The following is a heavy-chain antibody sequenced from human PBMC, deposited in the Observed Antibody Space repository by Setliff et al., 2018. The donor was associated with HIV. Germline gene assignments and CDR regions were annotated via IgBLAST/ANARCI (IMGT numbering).Heavy chain of an antibody. J-gene: IGHJ3*02. CDR3: TTAQWVLVPAAIDGSDAFDI. CDR1: GLTFSNAW. CDR2: IKSKSDGGTK. D-gene: IGHD2-2*01. V-gene: IGHV3-15*01. Sequence: GGSLRLSCAASGLTFSNAWMNWVRQAPGKGLEWVGRIKSKSDGGTKDYAAPVKGRFTISRDDSKNTLYLQMNSLKIEDTAVYYCTTAQWVLVPAAIDGSDAFDIWGQGTMVTVSS.